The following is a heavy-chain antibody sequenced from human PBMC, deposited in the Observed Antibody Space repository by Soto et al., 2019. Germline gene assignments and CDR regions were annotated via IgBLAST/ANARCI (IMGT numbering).Heavy chain of an antibody. V-gene: IGHV3-21*01. CDR2: ISSSSSYI. J-gene: IGHJ4*02. CDR3: ARDGGSYSPPHVF. Sequence: PGGSLRLSCAASGFTFSSYSMNWVRQAPGKGLEWVSSISSSSSYIYYADSVKGRFTISRDNAKNSLYLQMNSLRAEDTAVYYCARDGGSYSPPHVFWGQGTLVTVSS. D-gene: IGHD1-26*01. CDR1: GFTFSSYS.